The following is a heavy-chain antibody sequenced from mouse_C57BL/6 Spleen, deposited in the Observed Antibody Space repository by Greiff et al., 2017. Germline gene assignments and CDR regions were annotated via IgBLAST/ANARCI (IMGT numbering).Heavy chain of an antibody. Sequence: EVQLQQSGPELVKPGASVKISCKASGYTFTDYNMDWVKQSHGKSLEWIGDINPKNGGTNYNQKFKGKATLTEDKSSSTAYMELRSLTSEDTAVYYCAGWDYYGGSFAYWGQGTLVTVSA. D-gene: IGHD1-1*01. CDR3: AGWDYYGGSFAY. J-gene: IGHJ3*01. V-gene: IGHV1-18*01. CDR2: INPKNGGT. CDR1: GYTFTDYN.